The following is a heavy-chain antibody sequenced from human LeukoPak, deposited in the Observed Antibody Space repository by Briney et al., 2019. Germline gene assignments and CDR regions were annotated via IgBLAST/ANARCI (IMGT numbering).Heavy chain of an antibody. V-gene: IGHV4-59*08. Sequence: SETPSLTCTVSGGSISSYYWSWIRQPPGKGLEWIGYIYYSGSTNYNPSLKSRVTISVDTSKNQFSLKLSSVTAADTAVYYCASSDILTGYDNYLDYWGQGTLVTVSS. CDR2: IYYSGST. J-gene: IGHJ4*02. D-gene: IGHD3-9*01. CDR3: ASSDILTGYDNYLDY. CDR1: GGSISSYY.